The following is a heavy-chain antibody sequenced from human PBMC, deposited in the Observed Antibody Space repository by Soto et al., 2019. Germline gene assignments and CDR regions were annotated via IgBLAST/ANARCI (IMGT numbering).Heavy chain of an antibody. D-gene: IGHD5-18*01. J-gene: IGHJ6*02. CDR3: ASSLTSYGYSIVDGMDV. CDR2: INAGNGNT. CDR1: GYTFTSYA. Sequence: ASVKVSCKASGYTFTSYAMHWVRQAPGQRLEWMGWINAGNGNTKYSQKFQGRVTITRDTSASTAYMELSSLRSEDTAVYYCASSLTSYGYSIVDGMDVWGQGTTDPVSS. V-gene: IGHV1-3*01.